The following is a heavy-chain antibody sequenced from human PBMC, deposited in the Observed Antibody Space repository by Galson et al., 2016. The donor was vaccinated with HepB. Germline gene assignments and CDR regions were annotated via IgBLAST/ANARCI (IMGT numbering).Heavy chain of an antibody. Sequence: TLSLTCAVSGGSVSSSDWWSWVRQPPGQGLEWIGQIFHTGRVNYTPSLASRVTISVDTSNNHFPLRLSSVTAADTAVYYCARDVQFRFDYWGQGTLVTVSS. V-gene: IGHV4-4*02. CDR2: IFHTGRV. CDR3: ARDVQFRFDY. J-gene: IGHJ4*02. CDR1: GGSVSSSDW. D-gene: IGHD4-11*01.